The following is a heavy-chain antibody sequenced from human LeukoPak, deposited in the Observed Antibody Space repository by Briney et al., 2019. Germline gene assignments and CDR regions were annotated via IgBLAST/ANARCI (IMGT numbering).Heavy chain of an antibody. V-gene: IGHV1-2*02. CDR3: ARDYSNGRARASGSSGY. CDR2: INPNSGGT. Sequence: ASVKVSCKASGYTFTGYYMHWVRQAPGQGLEWMGWINPNSGGTNYAQKFQGRVTMTRDTSISTAYMELSRLRSDDTAVYYCARDYSNGRARASGSSGYWGQGTLVTVSS. CDR1: GYTFTGYY. D-gene: IGHD3-22*01. J-gene: IGHJ4*02.